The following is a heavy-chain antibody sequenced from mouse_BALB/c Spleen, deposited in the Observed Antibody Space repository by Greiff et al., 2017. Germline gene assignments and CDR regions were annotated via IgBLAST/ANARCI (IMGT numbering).Heavy chain of an antibody. CDR3: ARNYYYGSSYAMDY. Sequence: EVMLVESGAELVKPGASVKLSCTASGFNIKDTYMHWVKQRPEQGLEWIGRIDPANGNTKYDPKFQGKATITADTSSNTAYLQLSSLTSEDTAVYYCARNYYYGSSYAMDYWGQGTSVTVSS. D-gene: IGHD1-1*01. CDR2: IDPANGNT. J-gene: IGHJ4*01. V-gene: IGHV14-3*02. CDR1: GFNIKDTY.